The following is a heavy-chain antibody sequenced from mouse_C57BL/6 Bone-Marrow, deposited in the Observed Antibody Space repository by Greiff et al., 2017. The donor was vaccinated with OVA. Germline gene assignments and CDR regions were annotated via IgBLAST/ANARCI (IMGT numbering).Heavy chain of an antibody. CDR3: TTEYYDYPWFAY. J-gene: IGHJ3*01. V-gene: IGHV14-4*01. Sequence: VQLQQSGAELVRPGASVKLSCTASGFNIKDYYMHWVKQRPEQGLEWIGWIDPENGDTEYASKFQGKATITADTSSNTAYLQLSSLTSEDTAVYYCTTEYYDYPWFAYWGQGTLVTVSA. CDR2: IDPENGDT. D-gene: IGHD2-4*01. CDR1: GFNIKDYY.